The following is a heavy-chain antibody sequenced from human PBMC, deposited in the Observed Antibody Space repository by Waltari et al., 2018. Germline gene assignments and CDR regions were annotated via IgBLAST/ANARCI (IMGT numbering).Heavy chain of an antibody. CDR3: AKDAFGNTYMDH. D-gene: IGHD3-16*01. Sequence: QLQLVESGGGVVQPGKSLRLSCAASGFSLSHYGMHWVRQAPGRGLEWVAIFWFEGGDEYYADSVGGRFTISRDNSKNLLYLHMNSLRVDDTAVYYCAKDAFGNTYMDHWGQGTLVTVSS. CDR1: GFSLSHYG. V-gene: IGHV3-30*13. CDR2: FWFEGGDE. J-gene: IGHJ4*02.